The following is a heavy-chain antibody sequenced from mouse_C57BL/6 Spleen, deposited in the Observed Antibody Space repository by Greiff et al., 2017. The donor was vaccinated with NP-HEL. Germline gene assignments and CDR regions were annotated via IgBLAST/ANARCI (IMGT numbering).Heavy chain of an antibody. J-gene: IGHJ1*03. CDR1: GYTFTSYG. D-gene: IGHD1-1*01. CDR2: IYPRSGNT. V-gene: IGHV1-81*01. CDR3: ARDYYGSSSDWYFDV. Sequence: QVQLQQSGAELARPGASVKLSCKASGYTFTSYGISWVKQRTGQGLEWIGEIYPRSGNTYYNEKFKGKATLTADKSSSTAYMELRSLTSEDSAVYFCARDYYGSSSDWYFDVWGTGTTVTVSS.